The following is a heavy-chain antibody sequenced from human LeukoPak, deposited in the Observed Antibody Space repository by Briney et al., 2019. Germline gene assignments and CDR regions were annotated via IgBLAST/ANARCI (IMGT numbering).Heavy chain of an antibody. CDR3: ARDLAARSLDY. Sequence: PGGSLRLSCAASGFTVSSNYMSWVRQAPGKGLEWVSVIYSGGSTYYADSVKGRFTISRDNSKNTLYLQMNSLRAEDTAVYYCARDLAARSLDYRGQGTLVTVSS. D-gene: IGHD6-6*01. V-gene: IGHV3-66*01. CDR1: GFTVSSNY. J-gene: IGHJ4*02. CDR2: IYSGGST.